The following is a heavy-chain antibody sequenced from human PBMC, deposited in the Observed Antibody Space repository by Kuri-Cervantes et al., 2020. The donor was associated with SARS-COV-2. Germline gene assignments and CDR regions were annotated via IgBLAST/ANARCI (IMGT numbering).Heavy chain of an antibody. CDR3: ARASSGYDLDIDY. J-gene: IGHJ4*02. Sequence: SVKVSCKASGGTFSSYTISWVRQAPGQGLEWMGRIIPILGIANYAQKFQGRVTIAADKSTSTAYMELSSLRSEDTAVYYCARASSGYDLDIDYWGQGTLVTVSS. D-gene: IGHD5-12*01. CDR1: GGTFSSYT. CDR2: IIPILGIA. V-gene: IGHV1-69*02.